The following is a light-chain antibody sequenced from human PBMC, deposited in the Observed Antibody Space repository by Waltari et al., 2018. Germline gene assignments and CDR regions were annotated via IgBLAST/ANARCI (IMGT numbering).Light chain of an antibody. J-gene: IGKJ4*01. CDR2: KAS. CDR3: QHYNGYPIT. CDR1: QSLNRW. V-gene: IGKV1-5*03. Sequence: DIQMTQSPSTLSASVGDRVTITCRASQSLNRWLAWYQHKPGKAPKLLIYKASNLESWVPSRFSGSGSGTEFTLTISSLQPDDVATYYCQHYNGYPITYGGGTK.